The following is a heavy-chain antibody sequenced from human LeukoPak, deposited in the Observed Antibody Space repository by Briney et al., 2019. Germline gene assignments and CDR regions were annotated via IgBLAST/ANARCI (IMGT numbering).Heavy chain of an antibody. J-gene: IGHJ4*02. CDR1: GGSISSYY. Sequence: SETLSLTCTVSGGSISSYYWSWIRQPPGKGLEWIGYIYYSGSTNYNPSLKSRVTISVDTSKNQFSLKLSSVTAADTAVYYCARGYDFWSGYRPFDYWGQGTLVTVSS. CDR3: ARGYDFWSGYRPFDY. CDR2: IYYSGST. V-gene: IGHV4-59*12. D-gene: IGHD3-3*01.